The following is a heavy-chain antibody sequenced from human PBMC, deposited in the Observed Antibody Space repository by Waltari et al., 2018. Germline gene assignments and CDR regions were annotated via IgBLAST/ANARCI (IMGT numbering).Heavy chain of an antibody. CDR1: GFTFSSYS. J-gene: IGHJ6*02. CDR2: ISSSSTYI. Sequence: EVQLVESGGGLVKPGGSLRLSCAASGFTFSSYSMNWVRQDPGKGLAWVSSISSSSTYIYYADSVKGRFTIARDNAKNSLYLQMNSLRAEDTAVYYCARDPSSSSSDPRNYYYYYGMDVWGQGTTVTVSS. D-gene: IGHD6-6*01. CDR3: ARDPSSSSSDPRNYYYYYGMDV. V-gene: IGHV3-21*01.